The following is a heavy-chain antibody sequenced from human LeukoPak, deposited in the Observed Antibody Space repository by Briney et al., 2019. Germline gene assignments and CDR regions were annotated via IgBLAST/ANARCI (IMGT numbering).Heavy chain of an antibody. J-gene: IGHJ5*02. CDR2: INHSGST. Sequence: SETLSLTCAVYGGSFSGYYWSWIRQPPGKGLEWIGEINHSGSTNYNPSLKSRVTISVDTSKNQFSLKLSSVIAADAAVYYCARGSAGRRPQNWFDPWGQGTLVTVSS. V-gene: IGHV4-34*01. CDR3: ARGSAGRRPQNWFDP. D-gene: IGHD6-19*01. CDR1: GGSFSGYY.